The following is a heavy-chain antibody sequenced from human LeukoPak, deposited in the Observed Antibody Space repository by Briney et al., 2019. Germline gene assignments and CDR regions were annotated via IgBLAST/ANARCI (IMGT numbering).Heavy chain of an antibody. V-gene: IGHV3-7*05. CDR1: GFTLSSFW. CDR3: ATIKVRANNYDTDGFEY. D-gene: IGHD3-10*01. Sequence: GGSLRLSCAASGFTLSSFWTSWVRQAPGKGLEWVANIKQDGNEKYYADSVKGRFTISRDNAKNSLYLQMNSLRAEDTAVYYCATIKVRANNYDTDGFEYWGQGTLVTVSS. CDR2: IKQDGNEK. J-gene: IGHJ4*02.